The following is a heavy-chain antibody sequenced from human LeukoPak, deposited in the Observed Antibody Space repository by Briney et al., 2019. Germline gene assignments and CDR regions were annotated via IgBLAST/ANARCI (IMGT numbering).Heavy chain of an antibody. D-gene: IGHD5-24*01. CDR1: GGSISSGGYY. V-gene: IGHV4-61*08. J-gene: IGHJ2*01. Sequence: PSETLSLTCTVSGGSISSGGYYWSWIRQHPGKGLEWIGYIYYSGSTNYNPSLKSRVTISVDTSKNQFSLKLSSVTAADTAVYYCARGLVEMATRYFDLWGRGTLVTVSS. CDR2: IYYSGST. CDR3: ARGLVEMATRYFDL.